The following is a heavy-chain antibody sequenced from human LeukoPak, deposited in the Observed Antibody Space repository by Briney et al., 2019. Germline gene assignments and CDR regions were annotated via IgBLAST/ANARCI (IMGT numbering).Heavy chain of an antibody. Sequence: SETLSLTCAVYGGSFSAYYRSWIRQPPGKGLEWIGEINHSGSTNYNPSLKSRVTISVDRSKNQFSLKLNSVTAADTAVYYCARGFRRKCPGGFDIWGQGTMVTVSS. CDR1: GGSFSAYY. CDR3: ARGFRRKCPGGFDI. V-gene: IGHV4-34*01. CDR2: INHSGST. J-gene: IGHJ3*02. D-gene: IGHD1-1*01.